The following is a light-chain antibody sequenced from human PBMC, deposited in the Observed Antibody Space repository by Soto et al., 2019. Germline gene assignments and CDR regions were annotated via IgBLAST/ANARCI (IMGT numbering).Light chain of an antibody. Sequence: QSVLTQPASVSGSPGQSITLSCTGTSSDVGGNKYVSWYQHYPGKAPKLMICDVSNRPSGVSNRFSGSKSGNTASLTISGLQAEDEADYYCSAFTGTTYVFGTGTKSPS. CDR1: SSDVGGNKY. J-gene: IGLJ1*01. V-gene: IGLV2-14*03. CDR2: DVS. CDR3: SAFTGTTYV.